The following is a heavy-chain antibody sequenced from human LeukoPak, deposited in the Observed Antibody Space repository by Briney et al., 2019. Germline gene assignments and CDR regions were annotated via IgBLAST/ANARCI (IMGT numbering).Heavy chain of an antibody. V-gene: IGHV3-74*01. D-gene: IGHD5-18*01. CDR1: GFTFRSYW. J-gene: IGHJ4*02. CDR3: ASSRGYSYVIRY. Sequence: PGGSLRLSCAASGFTFRSYWMHWVRQAPGKGLVWVSRINSDGSSTSYADSVKGRFTISRDNAKNTPYLQVNSLRAEDTAVYYCASSRGYSYVIRYWGQGTLVTVSS. CDR2: INSDGSST.